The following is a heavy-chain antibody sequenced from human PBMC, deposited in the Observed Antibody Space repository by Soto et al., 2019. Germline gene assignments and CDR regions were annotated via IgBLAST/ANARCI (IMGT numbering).Heavy chain of an antibody. J-gene: IGHJ5*02. V-gene: IGHV4-4*02. CDR2: IYHSGTT. Sequence: QVQLQESGPGLVKPSGTLSLTCAVSGGSISSDDWWTWVRQTPGKGLEWIGEIYHSGTTNYNPSLMSRVTIAVDKAKSQCSLRLDSVTAADTAVYYCARSDCYGVCRGKWLDPWGQGILVNVSS. CDR1: GGSISSDDW. D-gene: IGHD2-21*02. CDR3: ARSDCYGVCRGKWLDP.